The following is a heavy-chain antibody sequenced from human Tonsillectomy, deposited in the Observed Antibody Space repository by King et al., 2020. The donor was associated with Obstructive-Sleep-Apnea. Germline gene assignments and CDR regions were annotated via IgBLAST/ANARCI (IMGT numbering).Heavy chain of an antibody. CDR3: ARVYSSAWTFDY. V-gene: IGHV4-31*03. Sequence: VQLQESGPGLVKPSQTLSLTCTVSGVSISGGDYYWSWIRQPPGKGLECIGYISYSGSTYYNPSLKSRVTISIDTSKNQFSLKLTSVTAADTAVYYCARVYSSAWTFDYWGQGTLVTVSS. CDR1: GVSISGGDYY. CDR2: ISYSGST. D-gene: IGHD6-19*01. J-gene: IGHJ4*02.